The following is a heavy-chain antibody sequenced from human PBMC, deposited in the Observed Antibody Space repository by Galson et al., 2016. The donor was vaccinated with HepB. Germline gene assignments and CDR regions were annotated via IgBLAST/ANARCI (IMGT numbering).Heavy chain of an antibody. D-gene: IGHD3-22*01. CDR1: GGSFSGYY. Sequence: SETLSLTCAVYGGSFSGYYWSWIRQPPGKGLEWIGKINHGGSTNYNPSLKSRVTMSVDTSKNQFSLRLTSVTAADTAVYYCARAFITMVVVVPYGAFDIWGQGTMVTVSP. CDR2: INHGGST. V-gene: IGHV4-34*01. J-gene: IGHJ3*02. CDR3: ARAFITMVVVVPYGAFDI.